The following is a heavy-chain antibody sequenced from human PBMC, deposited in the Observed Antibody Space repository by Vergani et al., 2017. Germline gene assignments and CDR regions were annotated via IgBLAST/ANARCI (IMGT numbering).Heavy chain of an antibody. CDR2: IYYSGST. J-gene: IGHJ4*02. Sequence: QVQLQESGPGLVKPSETLSLTCTVSGGSISSYYWSWIRQPPGKGLEWIGYIYYSGSTNYNPSLKSRVTISVDTSKNQFSLKLSSVTAADTAVYYCARGGSIEAEPHDYWGQGTLVTVSS. CDR1: GGSISSYY. V-gene: IGHV4-59*12. CDR3: ARGGSIEAEPHDY.